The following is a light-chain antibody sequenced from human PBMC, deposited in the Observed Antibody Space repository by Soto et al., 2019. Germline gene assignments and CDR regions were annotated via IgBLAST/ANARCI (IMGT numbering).Light chain of an antibody. Sequence: EILLTQSPATLSVSPGERATLSCRASQSVRNNLAWYRQKPGQAPRLLIYGASTRATGIPARFSGSGSGTEFTLTISSLQSEDFAVYYCQQYNNWPRTFGQGTKVEIK. CDR1: QSVRNN. CDR2: GAS. J-gene: IGKJ1*01. CDR3: QQYNNWPRT. V-gene: IGKV3-15*01.